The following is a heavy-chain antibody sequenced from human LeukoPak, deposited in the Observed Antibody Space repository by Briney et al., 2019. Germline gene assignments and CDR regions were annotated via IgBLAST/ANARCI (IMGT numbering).Heavy chain of an antibody. J-gene: IGHJ4*02. CDR3: ATSSPDCSSTSCPYYFDY. D-gene: IGHD2-2*01. CDR2: IYTSGST. V-gene: IGHV4-61*02. CDR1: GGSISSGSYY. Sequence: SETLSLTFTVSGGSISSGSYYWSWIRQPAGKGLEWIGRIYTSGSTYYNPSLRSRVTISVDTSKNQFSLKLSSVTAADTAVYYCATSSPDCSSTSCPYYFDYWGQGTLVTVSS.